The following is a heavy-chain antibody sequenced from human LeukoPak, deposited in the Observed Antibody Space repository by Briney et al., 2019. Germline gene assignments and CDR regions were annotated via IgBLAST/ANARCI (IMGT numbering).Heavy chain of an antibody. Sequence: GGSLRLSCAASGFTFSSYAMHWVRQAPGKGLEWVAVISYDGSNKYYADSVKGRFTISRDNSKNTLYLQMNSLRAEDTAVYYCARDRWLVHRGGEDYWGQGTLVTVSS. CDR3: ARDRWLVHRGGEDY. V-gene: IGHV3-30-3*01. CDR2: ISYDGSNK. CDR1: GFTFSSYA. D-gene: IGHD6-19*01. J-gene: IGHJ4*02.